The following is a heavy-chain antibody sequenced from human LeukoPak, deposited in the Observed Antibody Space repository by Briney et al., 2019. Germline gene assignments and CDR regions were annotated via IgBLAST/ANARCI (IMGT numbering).Heavy chain of an antibody. J-gene: IGHJ6*03. CDR3: ATPLTGYNYYYYMDV. Sequence: GGSLRLSCAASGFTFSSYAMSWVRQAPGKGLEWVSAISGSGGSTYYADSVKGRFTISRDNSKKPLYLQMNSLRAEDTAVYYCATPLTGYNYYYYMDVWGKGTTVTVSS. CDR1: GFTFSSYA. D-gene: IGHD3-9*01. CDR2: ISGSGGST. V-gene: IGHV3-23*01.